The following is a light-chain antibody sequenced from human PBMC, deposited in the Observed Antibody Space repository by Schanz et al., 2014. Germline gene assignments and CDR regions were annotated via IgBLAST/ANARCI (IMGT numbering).Light chain of an antibody. J-gene: IGLJ3*02. V-gene: IGLV2-14*01. CDR3: SSYTSSSTWV. CDR1: SSDVGGYNY. CDR2: EVS. Sequence: QSALTQPPSASGSPGQSVTISCTGTSSDVGGYNYVSWYQQHPGKAPKLMIYEVSERPSGVSNRFSGSKSDVTASLTISGLQAEDEADYYCSSYTSSSTWVFGGGTKLTVL.